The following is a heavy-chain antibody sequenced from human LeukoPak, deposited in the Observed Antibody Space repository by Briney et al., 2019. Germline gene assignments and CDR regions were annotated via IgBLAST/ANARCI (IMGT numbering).Heavy chain of an antibody. CDR1: GGTFSSYA. CDR3: ASPAYCGGDCYDFDY. Sequence: SVKVSCKASGGTFSSYAISWVRQAPGQGLEWMGRIIPILGIANYAQKFQGRVTITADKSTSTAYMELSSLRSEDTAVYYCASPAYCGGDCYDFDYWGQGTLVTVSS. V-gene: IGHV1-69*04. CDR2: IIPILGIA. J-gene: IGHJ4*02. D-gene: IGHD2-21*02.